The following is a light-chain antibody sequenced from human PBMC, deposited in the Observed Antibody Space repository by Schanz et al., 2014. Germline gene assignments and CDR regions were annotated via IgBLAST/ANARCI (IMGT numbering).Light chain of an antibody. CDR1: QSISNY. J-gene: IGKJ2*01. CDR2: AAS. Sequence: DIQMTQSPSSLSASVGDRVTITCRASQSISNYLNWYQQKPGKAPKLLIYAASTLQSGVPSRFSGGGSGTDFTLTISSLQAEDVAVYYCQQYYDTPYTFGQGTKLEIK. V-gene: IGKV1-39*01. CDR3: QQYYDTPYT.